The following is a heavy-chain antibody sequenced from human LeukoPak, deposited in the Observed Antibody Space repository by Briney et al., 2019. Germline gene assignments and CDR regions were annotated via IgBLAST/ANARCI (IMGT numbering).Heavy chain of an antibody. CDR3: AKKEGGFDH. D-gene: IGHD1-26*01. CDR2: ISGDADST. CDR1: GFTFSNYA. V-gene: IGHV3-23*01. Sequence: GGSLRFSCAASGFTFSNYAMSWVRQAPGRGLEWVSAISGDADSTYYADSVKGRFTISRDNSKNTLYLQVNSLRADDTAVYYCAKKEGGFDHWGQGALVTVSS. J-gene: IGHJ4*02.